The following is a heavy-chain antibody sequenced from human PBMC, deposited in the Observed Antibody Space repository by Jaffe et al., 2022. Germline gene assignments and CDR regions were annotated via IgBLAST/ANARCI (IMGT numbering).Heavy chain of an antibody. CDR2: VYYTGVT. CDR3: ARIKGSSGSCRGGSSTCNYDDH. Sequence: QVNLQESGPGLVEPSGTLSLTCTVSGGSMSPYYWSWIRQPPGKGLEYFGYVYYTGVTYYNPSFQSRVTMSVDTSKNQFSLKLKSVTAADTAVYYCARIKGSSGSCRGGSSTCNYDDHWGRGTLVTVSS. D-gene: IGHD2-15*01. J-gene: IGHJ4*02. V-gene: IGHV4-59*13. CDR1: GGSMSPYY.